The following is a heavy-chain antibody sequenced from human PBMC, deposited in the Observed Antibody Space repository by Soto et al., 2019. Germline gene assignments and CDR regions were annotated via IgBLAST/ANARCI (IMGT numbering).Heavy chain of an antibody. V-gene: IGHV3-23*05. Sequence: AGALRLSCAPSGFSFSAFSMTWFRQAPGKELEWVSFIDLTGSPTYYSDSVKGRFTVSKDISKKTVYLQMNSLRVDVTAIYYCAKDRVSDGIYSSDYWGRGVLVTVSS. CDR2: IDLTGSPT. CDR3: AKDRVSDGIYSSDY. J-gene: IGHJ4*02. D-gene: IGHD2-15*01. CDR1: GFSFSAFS.